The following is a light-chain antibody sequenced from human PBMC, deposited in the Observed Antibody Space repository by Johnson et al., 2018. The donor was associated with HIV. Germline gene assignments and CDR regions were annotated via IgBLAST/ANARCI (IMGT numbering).Light chain of an antibody. J-gene: IGLJ1*01. Sequence: QAVLTQPPSVSAAPGQKVTISCSGSSSNIGNNYVSWYQQLPGTAPKLLIYDNNKRPSGIPDRFSGSKSGTSATLRITGLQTGDEADYYCGTWDSSLSAFYAFGTGTKVTVL. V-gene: IGLV1-51*01. CDR3: GTWDSSLSAFYA. CDR1: SSNIGNNY. CDR2: DNN.